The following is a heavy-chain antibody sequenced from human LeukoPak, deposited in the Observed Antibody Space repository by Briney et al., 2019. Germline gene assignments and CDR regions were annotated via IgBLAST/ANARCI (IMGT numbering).Heavy chain of an antibody. J-gene: IGHJ4*02. CDR3: ARNPPRLYCGGDCYSMDY. Sequence: GGSLRLSCAASGFTFSSYSMNWVRQAPGKGLEWVSSISSSSSYIYYADSVKGRFTISRDNAKNSLYLQMNSLRAEDTAVYYCARNPPRLYCGGDCYSMDYWGQGTLVTVSS. V-gene: IGHV3-21*01. CDR2: ISSSSSYI. CDR1: GFTFSSYS. D-gene: IGHD2-21*01.